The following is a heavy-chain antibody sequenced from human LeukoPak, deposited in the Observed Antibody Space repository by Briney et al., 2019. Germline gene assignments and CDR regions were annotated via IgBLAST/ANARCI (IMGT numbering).Heavy chain of an antibody. V-gene: IGHV1-69*05. J-gene: IGHJ4*02. Sequence: ASVKVSCKASGGTFSSYAIGWVRQAPGQGLEWMGGIIPIFGTANYAQKFQGRVTITTDESTSTAYMELSSLRSEDTAVYYCAAPLSYYYDSSGYPFGYWGQGTLVTVSS. CDR2: IIPIFGTA. CDR3: AAPLSYYYDSSGYPFGY. CDR1: GGTFSSYA. D-gene: IGHD3-22*01.